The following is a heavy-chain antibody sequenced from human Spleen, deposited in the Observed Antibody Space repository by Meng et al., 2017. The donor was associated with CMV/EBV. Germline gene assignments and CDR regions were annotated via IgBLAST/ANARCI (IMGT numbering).Heavy chain of an antibody. J-gene: IGHJ6*02. D-gene: IGHD7-27*01. V-gene: IGHV1-2*02. Sequence: ASVKVSCKASGYPFTSFYIHWVRQAPGQGLEWMGSINPNSDGADYAQGFQGRVTLTRDMSIGTAFMELNRLTSDDTAVYYWARGGRIWGDYDYYGMGVWGQGTTVTVSS. CDR3: ARGGRIWGDYDYYGMGV. CDR1: GYPFTSFY. CDR2: INPNSDGA.